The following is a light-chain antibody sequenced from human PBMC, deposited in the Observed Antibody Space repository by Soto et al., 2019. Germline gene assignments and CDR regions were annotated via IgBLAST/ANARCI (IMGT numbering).Light chain of an antibody. CDR2: GAS. CDR3: QQYGSSPT. J-gene: IGKJ1*01. Sequence: ENVLTQSPGTLSLSPGERATLSCRASQSISSNYLAWYQQKPGQAPRLLVYGASSRATGIPDRFSGSGSGTDFTLTISRLEPEDFAVYYCQQYGSSPTFGQGTKVDI. V-gene: IGKV3-20*01. CDR1: QSISSNY.